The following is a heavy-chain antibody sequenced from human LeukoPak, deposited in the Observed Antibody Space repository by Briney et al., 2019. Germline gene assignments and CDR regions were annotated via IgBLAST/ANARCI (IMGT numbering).Heavy chain of an antibody. CDR3: ARGGVGATFDI. CDR1: GFTVSSNY. J-gene: IGHJ3*02. V-gene: IGHV3-53*01. D-gene: IGHD1-26*01. CDR2: IYSGGST. Sequence: GGSLRFSCAASGFTVSSNYMSWVRQAPGKGLEWVSVIYSGGSTYYADSVKGRFTISRDNSKNTLYLQMNSLRAEDTAVYYCARGGVGATFDIWGQGTMVTVSS.